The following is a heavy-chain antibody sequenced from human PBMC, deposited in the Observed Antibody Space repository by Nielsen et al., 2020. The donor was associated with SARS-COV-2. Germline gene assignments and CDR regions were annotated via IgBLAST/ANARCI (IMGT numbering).Heavy chain of an antibody. CDR1: VGTFSSYA. J-gene: IGHJ6*02. D-gene: IGHD2-21*02. V-gene: IGHV1-69*13. CDR3: ARGPYCGGDCYSVSDV. CDR2: IIPMFGTV. Sequence: SVKVSCKASVGTFSSYAISWVRQAPGQGLEWMGGIIPMFGTVNYAQKFQGRVTITADESTSTAYMELNSLRSEDTAVYYCARGPYCGGDCYSVSDVWGQGTTVTVSS.